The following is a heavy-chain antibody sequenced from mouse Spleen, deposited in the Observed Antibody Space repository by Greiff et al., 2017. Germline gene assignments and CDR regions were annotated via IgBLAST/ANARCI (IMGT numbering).Heavy chain of an antibody. V-gene: IGHV5-4*01. D-gene: IGHD3-2*02. Sequence: EVHLVESGGGLVKPGGSLKLSCAASGFTFSSYAMSWVRQTPEKRLEWVATISDGGSYTYYPDNVKGRFTISRDNAKNNLYLQMSHLKSEDTAMYYCARDLGQLSLYAMDYWGQGTSVTVSS. CDR2: ISDGGSYT. CDR3: ARDLGQLSLYAMDY. CDR1: GFTFSSYA. J-gene: IGHJ4*01.